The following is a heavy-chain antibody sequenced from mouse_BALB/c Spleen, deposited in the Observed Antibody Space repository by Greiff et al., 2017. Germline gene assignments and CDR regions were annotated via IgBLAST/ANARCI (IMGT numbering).Heavy chain of an antibody. J-gene: IGHJ3*01. CDR2: ISNGGGST. V-gene: IGHV5-12-2*01. Sequence: EVQLVESGGGLVKPGGSLKLSCAASGFTFSSYTMSWVRQTPEKRLEWVASISNGGGSTYYQNTLKGRVTISRDNAKNTLYLQMSSLKSEDTAMYYCARQGYGNYLIAYWGQGTLVTVSA. D-gene: IGHD2-1*01. CDR1: GFTFSSYT. CDR3: ARQGYGNYLIAY.